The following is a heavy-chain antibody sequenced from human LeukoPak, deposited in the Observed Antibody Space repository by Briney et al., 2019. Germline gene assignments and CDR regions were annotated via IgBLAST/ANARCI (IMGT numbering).Heavy chain of an antibody. CDR1: GGSISSYY. CDR3: ARLRGVVTATPTWFDP. J-gene: IGHJ5*02. D-gene: IGHD2-21*02. Sequence: SETLSLTCTVSGGSISSYYWSWIRQPPGKGLEWIGYIYYSGSTNYNPSLKSRVTISVDTSKNQFSLKLSSVTAADTAVYYCARLRGVVTATPTWFDPWGQGTLVTVSS. CDR2: IYYSGST. V-gene: IGHV4-59*08.